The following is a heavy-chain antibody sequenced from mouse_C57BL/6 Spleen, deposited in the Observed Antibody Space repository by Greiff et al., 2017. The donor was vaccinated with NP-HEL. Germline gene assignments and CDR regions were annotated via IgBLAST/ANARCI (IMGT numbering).Heavy chain of an antibody. CDR1: GFTFSDYY. J-gene: IGHJ2*01. CDR3: ARDYYGNYGFDY. Sequence: DVKLVESEGGLVQPGSSMKLSCTASGFTFSDYYMAWVRQVPEKGLEWVANINYDGSSTYYLDSLKSRFIISRDNAKNILYLQMSSLKSEDTATYYCARDYYGNYGFDYWGQGTTLTVSS. V-gene: IGHV5-16*01. CDR2: INYDGSST. D-gene: IGHD2-1*01.